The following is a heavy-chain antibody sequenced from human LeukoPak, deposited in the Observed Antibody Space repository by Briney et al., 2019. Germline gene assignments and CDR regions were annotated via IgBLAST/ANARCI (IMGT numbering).Heavy chain of an antibody. D-gene: IGHD5-18*01. CDR1: GYTFTGYY. CDR3: ARRGWDTAMVTNWFDP. J-gene: IGHJ5*02. Sequence: ASVKVSCKASGYTFTGYYMHWVRQAPGQGLEWMGRINPNSGGTNYAQKFQGRVTMTRDTSISTAYMELSRLRSDDTAVYYCARRGWDTAMVTNWFDPWGQGTLVTVSS. V-gene: IGHV1-2*06. CDR2: INPNSGGT.